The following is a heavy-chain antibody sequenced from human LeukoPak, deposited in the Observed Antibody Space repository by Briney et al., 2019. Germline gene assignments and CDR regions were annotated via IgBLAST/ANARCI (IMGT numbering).Heavy chain of an antibody. V-gene: IGHV3-74*01. Sequence: GGSLRLSCAASGFTFSSYWMHWVRQAPGKGLVWVSRITSDGSSTSYADSVKRRFTISRDNAKNTLYLQMNSLRAEDTAVYYCARAGGNWFDPWGQGTLVTVSS. D-gene: IGHD2-15*01. CDR3: ARAGGNWFDP. J-gene: IGHJ5*02. CDR1: GFTFSSYW. CDR2: ITSDGSST.